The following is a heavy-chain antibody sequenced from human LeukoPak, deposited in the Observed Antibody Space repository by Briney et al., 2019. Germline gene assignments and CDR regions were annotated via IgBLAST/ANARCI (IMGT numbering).Heavy chain of an antibody. D-gene: IGHD3-10*01. J-gene: IGHJ6*03. V-gene: IGHV3-21*01. CDR3: ARDGQAYYGSGSYFSFYYYYYYMDV. CDR2: ISSSSSYI. Sequence: PGGSLRLSCAASGFTFSSYSMNWVRQAPGKGLEWVSSISSSSSYIYYADSVKGRFTISRDNAKNSLYLQMNNLRAEDTAVYYCARDGQAYYGSGSYFSFYYYYYYMDVWGKGTTVTVSS. CDR1: GFTFSSYS.